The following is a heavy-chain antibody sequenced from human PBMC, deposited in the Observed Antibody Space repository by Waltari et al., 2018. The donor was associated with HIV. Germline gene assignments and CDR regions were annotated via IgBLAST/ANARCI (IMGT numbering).Heavy chain of an antibody. D-gene: IGHD1-26*01. Sequence: QEQLVQSGAGVKKPGSSVKVACTASGGTFSSNAISWVRQAPGQGLEWMGSIIRVFEATSYAQKFHGRLTISADESMSTVFMELSSLSFDDTAVYYCARGSSGSYRWFDPWGHGTLVTVSS. CDR1: GGTFSSNA. CDR2: IIRVFEAT. CDR3: ARGSSGSYRWFDP. J-gene: IGHJ5*02. V-gene: IGHV1-69*18.